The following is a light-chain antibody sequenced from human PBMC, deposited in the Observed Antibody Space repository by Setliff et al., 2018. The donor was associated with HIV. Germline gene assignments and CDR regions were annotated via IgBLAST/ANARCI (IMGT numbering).Light chain of an antibody. J-gene: IGLJ1*01. CDR1: SSDVGYFNL. CDR2: DVS. V-gene: IGLV2-14*02. Sequence: QSALSQPASVSGSPGQSITISCTGTSSDVGYFNLVSWYQQHPGKIPKLIIYDVSKWPSGVSNRFSASKSGNTASLTISGLQAEDEADYYCCSYTSISTYVFGTGTKVTVL. CDR3: CSYTSISTYV.